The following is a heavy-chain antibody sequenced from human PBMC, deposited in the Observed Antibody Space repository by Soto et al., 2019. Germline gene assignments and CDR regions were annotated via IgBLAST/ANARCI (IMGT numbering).Heavy chain of an antibody. Sequence: QVQLVQSGAEVKRPGSSLKVSCETSGGTSTIYTITWVRQAPGQGLQWMGRIVPTLRITNYAQEFQGRLTITADTSTSTVHIALSSLTSEDAAVYSCTTQTFGAARVGVHYWGQGTLVTVSS. J-gene: IGHJ4*02. CDR3: TTQTFGAARVGVHY. D-gene: IGHD3-10*01. CDR1: GGTSTIYT. V-gene: IGHV1-69*02. CDR2: IVPTLRIT.